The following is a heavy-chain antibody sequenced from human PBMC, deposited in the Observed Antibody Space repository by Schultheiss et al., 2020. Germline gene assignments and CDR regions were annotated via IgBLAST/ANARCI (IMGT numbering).Heavy chain of an antibody. CDR1: GFTVNSKY. CDR3: ANDFWSGYPVSYYYYYGMDV. Sequence: ETLKISCAAPGFTVNSKYMSWVRQAPGKGLEWIGYIYYSGSTNYNPSLKSRVTISVDTSKNQFSLKLSSVTAADTAVYYCANDFWSGYPVSYYYYYGMDVWGQGTTVTVSS. V-gene: IGHV4-59*08. CDR2: IYYSGST. J-gene: IGHJ6*02. D-gene: IGHD3-3*01.